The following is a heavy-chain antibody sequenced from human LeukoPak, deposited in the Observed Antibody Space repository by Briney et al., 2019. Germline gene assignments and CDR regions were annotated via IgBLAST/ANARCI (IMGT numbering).Heavy chain of an antibody. V-gene: IGHV3-21*01. CDR1: GFTFSSYS. Sequence: GGSLRLSCAASGFTFSSYSMNWVRQAPGKGLEWVSSISSSSSYIYYADSVKGRFTISRDNAKNSLYLQMNSLRADDTAVYYCARHWYSSSWYGGYYYYYGMDVWGQGTTVTASS. CDR2: ISSSSSYI. CDR3: ARHWYSSSWYGGYYYYYGMDV. D-gene: IGHD6-13*01. J-gene: IGHJ6*02.